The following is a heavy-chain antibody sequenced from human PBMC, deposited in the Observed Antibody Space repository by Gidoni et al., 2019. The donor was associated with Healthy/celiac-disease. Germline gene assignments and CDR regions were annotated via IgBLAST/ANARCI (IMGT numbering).Heavy chain of an antibody. CDR3: AKGVGVVMYYFDY. J-gene: IGHJ4*02. V-gene: IGHV3-23*01. CDR2: ISGSVGST. D-gene: IGHD3-3*01. CDR1: GFTFSSYA. Sequence: EVQLLESGGGLVQPGGSLRRSCAASGFTFSSYAMSWVRQAPGKGLEWVSAISGSVGSTYYAASVKGRFTISRDNSKNTLYLQMNSLRAEDTAVYYCAKGVGVVMYYFDYWGQGTLVTVSS.